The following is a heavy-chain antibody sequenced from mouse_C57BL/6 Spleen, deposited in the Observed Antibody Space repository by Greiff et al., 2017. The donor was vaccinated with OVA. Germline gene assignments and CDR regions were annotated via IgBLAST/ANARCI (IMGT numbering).Heavy chain of an antibody. CDR3: ASSYYGSSLAWFAY. V-gene: IGHV7-3*01. CDR2: IRNKANGYTT. Sequence: EVQGVESGGGLVQPGGSLSLSCAASGFTFTDYYMSWVRQPPGKALEWLGFIRNKANGYTTEYSASVKGRFTISRDNSQSILYLQMNALRAEDSATYYCASSYYGSSLAWFAYWGQGTLVTVSA. CDR1: GFTFTDYY. D-gene: IGHD1-1*01. J-gene: IGHJ3*01.